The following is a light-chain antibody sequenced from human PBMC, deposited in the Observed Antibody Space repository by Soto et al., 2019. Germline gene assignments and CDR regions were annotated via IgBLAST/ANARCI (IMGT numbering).Light chain of an antibody. J-gene: IGKJ4*01. CDR3: QQRRHPAPS. Sequence: EIVLTQSPATLSLSPGERDTLSCRASQSVSSYLAWYQQKPGQAPRLLIYDESNSATGIPARFSGRGSETDITLTLSRLETEGFAIYSCQQRRHPAPSFGG. CDR1: QSVSSY. CDR2: DES. V-gene: IGKV3-11*01.